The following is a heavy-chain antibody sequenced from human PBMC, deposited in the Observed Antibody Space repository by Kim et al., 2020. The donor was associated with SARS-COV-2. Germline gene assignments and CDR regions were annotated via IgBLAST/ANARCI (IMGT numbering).Heavy chain of an antibody. D-gene: IGHD2-8*02. V-gene: IGHV4-59*13. CDR2: VSHSGSS. Sequence: SETLSLTCTVSGGYITSSCWSWIRIPPGTGLGWVWIVSHSGSSSYNHTLKRRSTMSVSMEKRKISLPVTMVTAAVAAMYWFVSEGYGDGGVVFADTFD. CDR3: VSEGYGDGGVVFADTFD. CDR1: GGYITSSC. J-gene: IGHJ4*01.